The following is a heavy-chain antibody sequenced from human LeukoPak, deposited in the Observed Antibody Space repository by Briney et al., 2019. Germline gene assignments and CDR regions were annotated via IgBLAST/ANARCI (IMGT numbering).Heavy chain of an antibody. Sequence: ASVKVSCKASGGTFSSYAISWVRQAPGQGLEWMGWISAYNGNTNYAQKLQGRVTMTTDTSTSTAYMELRSLRSDDTAVYYCARVLVGATTHFDYWGQGTLVTVSS. CDR1: GGTFSSYA. CDR2: ISAYNGNT. V-gene: IGHV1-18*01. CDR3: ARVLVGATTHFDY. J-gene: IGHJ4*02. D-gene: IGHD1-26*01.